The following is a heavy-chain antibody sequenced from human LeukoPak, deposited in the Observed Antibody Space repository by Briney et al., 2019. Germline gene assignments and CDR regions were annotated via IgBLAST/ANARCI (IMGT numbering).Heavy chain of an antibody. CDR1: GGSISSYY. J-gene: IGHJ6*03. V-gene: IGHV4-59*12. CDR3: ARVLAVAGYYYMDV. CDR2: IYYSGST. Sequence: SETLSLTCTVSGGSISSYYWSWIRQPPGKGLEWIGNIYYSGSTYYNPSLKSRGTMSVDTSKNQFSLKLSSVTAADTAVYYCARVLAVAGYYYMDVWGKGTTVTISS. D-gene: IGHD6-19*01.